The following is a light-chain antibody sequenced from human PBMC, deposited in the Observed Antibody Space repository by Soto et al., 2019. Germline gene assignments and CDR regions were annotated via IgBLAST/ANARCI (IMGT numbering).Light chain of an antibody. CDR3: QQYNSYPLT. V-gene: IGKV1-5*03. J-gene: IGKJ4*01. Sequence: DIQMTQSPSTLSASVGDRVTITCRASQSISSWLAWYQQKSGKAPKLLIYKASSLESGVPSRFSGSGSGTEFTLTISSLQPDDFATYYGQQYNSYPLTFGGGTKVEIK. CDR2: KAS. CDR1: QSISSW.